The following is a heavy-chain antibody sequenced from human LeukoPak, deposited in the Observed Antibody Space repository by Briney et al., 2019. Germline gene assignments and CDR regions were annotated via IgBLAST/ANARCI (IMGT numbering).Heavy chain of an antibody. CDR1: GFTFSSYA. Sequence: GGSLRLSCAASGFTFSSYAMHWVRQAPGKGLEWVAVISYDGSNKYYADSVKGRFTISRDNSKNTLYLQMNSLRAEDTALYYCAKGRGYYDSQWTWGQGTLVTVSS. D-gene: IGHD3-22*01. CDR2: ISYDGSNK. CDR3: AKGRGYYDSQWT. J-gene: IGHJ5*02. V-gene: IGHV3-30-3*01.